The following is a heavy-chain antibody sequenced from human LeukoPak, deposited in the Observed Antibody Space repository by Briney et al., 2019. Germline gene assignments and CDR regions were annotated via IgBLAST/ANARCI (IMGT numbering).Heavy chain of an antibody. CDR2: MNPNSGNT. Sequence: GASVKVSCKASGYTFTSYDINWVRQTPVQGLEWMGWMNPNSGNTGYAQKFQGRVTMTRNTSISTAYMELSSLRSEDTAVYYCARLDPDSSGYSFDYWGQGTLVTVSS. D-gene: IGHD3-22*01. CDR3: ARLDPDSSGYSFDY. V-gene: IGHV1-8*01. CDR1: GYTFTSYD. J-gene: IGHJ4*02.